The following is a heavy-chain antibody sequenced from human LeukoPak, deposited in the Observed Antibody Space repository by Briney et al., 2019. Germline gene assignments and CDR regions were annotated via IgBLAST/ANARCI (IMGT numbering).Heavy chain of an antibody. D-gene: IGHD3-16*01. CDR3: TRDVIYASEIYSYGDS. V-gene: IGHV3-21*01. Sequence: PGGSLRLSCAASGFTFSSYSMNWVRQAPGKGLEWVSSISSSSSYIYYADSVKGRFTISRDNSKNTVYLQMNSLRAEDTAVYYCTRDVIYASEIYSYGDSWGQGTLVTVSS. CDR2: ISSSSSYI. J-gene: IGHJ4*02. CDR1: GFTFSSYS.